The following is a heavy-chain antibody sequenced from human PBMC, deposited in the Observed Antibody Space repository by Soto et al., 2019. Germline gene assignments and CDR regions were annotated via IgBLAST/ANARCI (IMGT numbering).Heavy chain of an antibody. V-gene: IGHV1-69*13. D-gene: IGHD6-6*01. CDR2: IIPIFGTA. Sequence: GASVKVSCKASGGTFSSYAISWVRQAPGQGLEWMGGIIPIFGTANYAQKFQGRVTITADESTSTAYMELSSLRSKDTAVYYCARFFGHSSSSANYYYYGMDVWGQGTTVTVSS. CDR3: ARFFGHSSSSANYYYYGMDV. J-gene: IGHJ6*02. CDR1: GGTFSSYA.